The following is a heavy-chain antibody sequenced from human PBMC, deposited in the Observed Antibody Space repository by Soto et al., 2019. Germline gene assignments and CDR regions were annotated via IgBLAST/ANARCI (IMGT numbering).Heavy chain of an antibody. CDR2: ISGHDGNT. V-gene: IGHV1-18*01. CDR3: AREYCSSASCYGPDF. D-gene: IGHD2-2*01. CDR1: GYSLTSYG. Sequence: EASVKVSCKASGYSLTSYGISWVRQAPGQGLEWMGWISGHDGNTKYTQKLQGRVTVTTDTSTSTAYMDLRSLRSDDTAVYYCAREYCSSASCYGPDFWGQGTLVTVSS. J-gene: IGHJ4*02.